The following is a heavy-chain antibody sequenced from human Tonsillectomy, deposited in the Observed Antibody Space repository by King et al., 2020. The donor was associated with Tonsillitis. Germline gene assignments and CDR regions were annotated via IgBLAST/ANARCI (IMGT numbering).Heavy chain of an antibody. CDR3: ARDFEAYCGGDCYSGDY. D-gene: IGHD2-21*02. CDR1: GFTFSSYG. J-gene: IGHJ4*02. CDR2: IYYDGNNK. Sequence: VQLVESGGGVVQPGRSLRLSCAASGFTFSSYGMHWVRQAPGKGLEWVAVIYYDGNNKYYAGSVKGRFTISRDNSKNTLYLQMSSLRAEDTAVYYCARDFEAYCGGDCYSGDYWGQGTLVTVSS. V-gene: IGHV3-33*08.